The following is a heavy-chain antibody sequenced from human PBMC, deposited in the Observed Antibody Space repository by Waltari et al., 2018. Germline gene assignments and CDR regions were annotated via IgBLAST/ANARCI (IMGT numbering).Heavy chain of an antibody. CDR1: GGSFSGYY. CDR2: INHSGST. V-gene: IGHV4-34*01. J-gene: IGHJ4*02. D-gene: IGHD3-3*01. CDR3: ARGRGRRFLEWLFLAFDY. Sequence: QVQLQQWGAGLLKPSETLSLTCAVYGGSFSGYYWSWIRQPPGKGLEWIGEINHSGSTNYNPSLKRRVTISVDTSKNQVSLKLSSVTAADTAVYYCARGRGRRFLEWLFLAFDYWGQGTLVTVSS.